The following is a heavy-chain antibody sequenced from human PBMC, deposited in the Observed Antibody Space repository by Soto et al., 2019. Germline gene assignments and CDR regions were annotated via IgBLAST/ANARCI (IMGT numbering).Heavy chain of an antibody. CDR3: AKDPTGTTRNFAY. Sequence: SVKVSCKASGGGNLRDYRTTWVRRAPGQGLEWMGGIIPKLGSANYAQNFQGRVTITADESTNTVYMELRSLRSDDTAVYYCAKDPTGTTRNFAYWGQGTLVTVSS. D-gene: IGHD1-7*01. J-gene: IGHJ4*02. CDR2: IIPKLGSA. CDR1: GGGNLRDYR. V-gene: IGHV1-69*13.